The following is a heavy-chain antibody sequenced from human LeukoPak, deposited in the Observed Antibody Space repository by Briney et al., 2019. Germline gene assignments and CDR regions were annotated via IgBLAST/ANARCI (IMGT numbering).Heavy chain of an antibody. CDR3: ASLVQGYDYFDY. D-gene: IGHD5-12*01. Sequence: PSETLSLTCTVSGGSIRSYYWSWIRQPPGKGLEWIGYIHYSGSTNYNPSLKSRVTISVDTSKNQFSLKLSSVTAADTAVYYCASLVQGYDYFDYWGQGTLVTVSS. CDR2: IHYSGST. J-gene: IGHJ4*02. CDR1: GGSIRSYY. V-gene: IGHV4-59*12.